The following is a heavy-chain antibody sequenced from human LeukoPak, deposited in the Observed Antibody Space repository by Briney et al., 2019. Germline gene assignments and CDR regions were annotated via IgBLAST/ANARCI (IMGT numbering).Heavy chain of an antibody. CDR3: ARSGYSHSWDY. Sequence: GGSLRLSCAAFGFTFSNYPMNWVRQAPGKGLEWVSNVRPGDSARSYADSVRGRFTISRDDAKNSLYLQMNSLRGDDTAVYYCARSGYSHSWDYWGQGTLVIVSS. CDR1: GFTFSNYP. CDR2: VRPGDSAR. J-gene: IGHJ4*02. V-gene: IGHV3-48*01. D-gene: IGHD1-26*01.